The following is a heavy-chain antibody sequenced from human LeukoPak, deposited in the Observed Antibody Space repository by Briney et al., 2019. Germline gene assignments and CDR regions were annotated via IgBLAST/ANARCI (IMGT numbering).Heavy chain of an antibody. CDR1: GFTFTNYA. CDR3: AKALTPYYFDY. J-gene: IGHJ4*02. Sequence: GGSLRLSCEASGFTFTNYAMSWVRQAPGKGLEWVSAISGSGGSTYYADSVKGRFTISRDNSKNTLYLQMNSLRAEDTAVYYCAKALTPYYFDYWGQGTLVTVSS. V-gene: IGHV3-23*01. CDR2: ISGSGGST.